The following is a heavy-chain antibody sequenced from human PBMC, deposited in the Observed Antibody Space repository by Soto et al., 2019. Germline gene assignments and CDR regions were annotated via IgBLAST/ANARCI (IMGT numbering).Heavy chain of an antibody. Sequence: GGSRRLSCAASGFTFSSYGMHWGRQAPGKGLEWVAGISYDGSNKYYADSVKGRFTISRDNSKNTLYLQMNSLRAEDTAVYYCANDHRFLRSYWAQVTFVPVSS. V-gene: IGHV3-30*18. CDR3: ANDHRFLRSY. CDR1: GFTFSSYG. D-gene: IGHD3-3*01. J-gene: IGHJ4*02. CDR2: ISYDGSNK.